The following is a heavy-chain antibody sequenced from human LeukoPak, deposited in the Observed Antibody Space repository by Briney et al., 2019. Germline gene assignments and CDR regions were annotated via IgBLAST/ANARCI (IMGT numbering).Heavy chain of an antibody. J-gene: IGHJ3*02. V-gene: IGHV1-2*02. CDR3: TRDFLHVYYYDSSGYVRGAFDI. Sequence: ASVKVSCKASGYTFTGYYMHWVRQAPGQGLEWMGWINPNSGGTNYAQKFQGRVTMTRDTSISTAYMELSRLRSDDTAVYYCTRDFLHVYYYDSSGYVRGAFDIWGQGTMVTVSS. D-gene: IGHD3-22*01. CDR2: INPNSGGT. CDR1: GYTFTGYY.